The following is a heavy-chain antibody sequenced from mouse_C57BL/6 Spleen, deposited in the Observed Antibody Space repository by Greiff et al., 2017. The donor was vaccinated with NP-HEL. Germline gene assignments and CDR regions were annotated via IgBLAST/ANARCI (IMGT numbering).Heavy chain of an antibody. J-gene: IGHJ4*01. Sequence: PLQQSGAELVKPGASVKISCQASGYAFRSYWMNWVKQRPGKGLEWLGQIYPGDGDTYYNGTFKGTATPTADTSSSTAHMQLSSLTSEDSAVYFCSRDYYGSSYGAMDYWGQGTSVTVSS. CDR3: SRDYYGSSYGAMDY. D-gene: IGHD1-1*01. CDR1: GYAFRSYW. V-gene: IGHV1-80*01. CDR2: IYPGDGDT.